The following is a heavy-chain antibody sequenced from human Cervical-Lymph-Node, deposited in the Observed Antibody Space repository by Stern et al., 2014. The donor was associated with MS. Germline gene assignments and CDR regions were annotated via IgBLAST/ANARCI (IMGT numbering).Heavy chain of an antibody. D-gene: IGHD2-8*02. Sequence: EVQLVESGAEVKKPGESLKISCKGSGYSFSTHWIGWVRQVSGKGLEWMGIIYPGDSDTRYSPSFQGQVTISADKSTSTAYLQWSSLKASDTAMYYCARSAIRGVRGRFDPWGQGTLVIVSS. CDR1: GYSFSTHW. CDR3: ARSAIRGVRGRFDP. J-gene: IGHJ5*02. CDR2: IYPGDSDT. V-gene: IGHV5-51*03.